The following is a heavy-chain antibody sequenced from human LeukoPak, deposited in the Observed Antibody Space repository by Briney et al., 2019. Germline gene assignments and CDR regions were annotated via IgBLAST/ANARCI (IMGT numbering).Heavy chain of an antibody. V-gene: IGHV6-1*01. J-gene: IGHJ5*02. Sequence: SQTLSLTCTISGDSVFSNSAAWNWIRQSPSRGLEWQGRTYYRSKWYNEYAVSVKSRITINPDTSKNQFSLQLNSVTPEEMAVYYCARDLGGSYPPNWFDPWGQGTLVTVYS. CDR2: TYYRSKWYN. CDR1: GDSVFSNSAA. D-gene: IGHD1-26*01. CDR3: ARDLGGSYPPNWFDP.